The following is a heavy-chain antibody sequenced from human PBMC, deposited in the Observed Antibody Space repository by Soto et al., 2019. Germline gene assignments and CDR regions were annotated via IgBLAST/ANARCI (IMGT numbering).Heavy chain of an antibody. D-gene: IGHD4-4*01. CDR2: ISSSSSYI. CDR1: GFTFSSYS. Sequence: GGSLRLSCAASGFTFSSYSMNWVRQAPGKGLEWVSSISSSSSYIYYADSVKGRFTISRDNAKNSLYLQMNSLRAEDTAVYYCAGYSNPLGGSDFDYWGQGTLVTVSS. V-gene: IGHV3-21*01. J-gene: IGHJ4*02. CDR3: AGYSNPLGGSDFDY.